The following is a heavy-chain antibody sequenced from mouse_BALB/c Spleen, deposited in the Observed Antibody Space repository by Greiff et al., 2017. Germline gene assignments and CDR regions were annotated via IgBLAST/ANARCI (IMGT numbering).Heavy chain of an antibody. CDR1: GYSITSDYA. Sequence: VQLQQSGPGLVKPSQSLSLTCTVTGYSITSDYAWNWIRQFPGNKLEWMGYISYSGSTSYNPSLKSRISITRDTSKNQFFLQLNSVTTEDTATYYCASYYRYDEGGMDYWGQGTSVTVSS. D-gene: IGHD2-14*01. V-gene: IGHV3-2*02. CDR2: ISYSGST. CDR3: ASYYRYDEGGMDY. J-gene: IGHJ4*01.